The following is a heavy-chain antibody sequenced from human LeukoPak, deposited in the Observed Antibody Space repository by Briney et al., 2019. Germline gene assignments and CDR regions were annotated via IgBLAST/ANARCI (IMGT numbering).Heavy chain of an antibody. CDR1: GVSISSLVYS. D-gene: IGHD6-13*01. Sequence: PSETLSLTCTVSGVSISSLVYSWGRVRRPPGKGLDGNRSIYYTGTTYYSPSLQTRATLSFDTSKNQFSLKLTSVTAADTAVYFCARRPIAAGNNWFDPWGQGTLVTVSS. CDR3: ARRPIAAGNNWFDP. V-gene: IGHV4-39*01. CDR2: IYYTGTT. J-gene: IGHJ5*02.